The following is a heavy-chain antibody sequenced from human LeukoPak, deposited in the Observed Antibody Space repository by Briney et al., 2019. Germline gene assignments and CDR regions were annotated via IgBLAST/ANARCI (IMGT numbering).Heavy chain of an antibody. D-gene: IGHD4-11*01. Sequence: GASVKVSCRASGYTFTSYYMHWVRQAPGQGLEWMGIINPSGGSTSYAQKFQGRVTMTRYMSTSTVYMELSSLRSEDTAVYYCAREPTTRYYYMDVWGKGTTVTVSS. J-gene: IGHJ6*03. CDR2: INPSGGST. V-gene: IGHV1-46*01. CDR1: GYTFTSYY. CDR3: AREPTTRYYYMDV.